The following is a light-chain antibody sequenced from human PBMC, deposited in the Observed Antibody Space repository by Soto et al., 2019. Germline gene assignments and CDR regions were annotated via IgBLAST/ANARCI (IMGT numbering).Light chain of an antibody. CDR1: QSVSSN. V-gene: IGKV3-15*01. CDR2: GPS. CDR3: QQYNNWPLT. Sequence: EIVMTQSPATLSVSPGERATLSCRASQSVSSNVAWYQQKPGQTPRLLMYGPSTRATGIPARFSGTGSGTDFTLTISSLQSDDFAVCYCQQYNNWPLTFGGGTKVEIK. J-gene: IGKJ4*01.